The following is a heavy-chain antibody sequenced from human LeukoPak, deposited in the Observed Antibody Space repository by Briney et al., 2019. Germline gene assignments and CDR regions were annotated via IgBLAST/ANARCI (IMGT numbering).Heavy chain of an antibody. CDR3: ARASWVSSDDPVW. CDR1: GFTFTNYA. J-gene: IGHJ4*02. D-gene: IGHD3-16*01. CDR2: LRGNGET. V-gene: IGHV3-23*01. Sequence: GGSLRLSCAASGFTFTNYAMSWVRQGPARGLEWVSSLRGNGETFYATSVNGPFALSRDDSRNTVYLQLNNLRVEDTAVYYCARASWVSSDDPVWWGQGTLVTVSS.